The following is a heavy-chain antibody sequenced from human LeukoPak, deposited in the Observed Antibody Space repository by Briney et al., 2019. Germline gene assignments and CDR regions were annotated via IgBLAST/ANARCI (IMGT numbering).Heavy chain of an antibody. CDR3: ARETKDIYSPSWGLYDSYYYIDA. D-gene: IGHD5/OR15-5a*01. CDR1: PGSMDSGLYY. Sequence: SQTLSLTCAVSPGSMDSGLYYWTWIRQPAGKGLEWIGRISNSGGTAYNPSLRSRVTITLDTSNNHLSLKVTSVAAADTGVYYCARETKDIYSPSWGLYDSYYYIDAWGKGTTVTVSS. CDR2: ISNSGGT. V-gene: IGHV4-61*02. J-gene: IGHJ6*03.